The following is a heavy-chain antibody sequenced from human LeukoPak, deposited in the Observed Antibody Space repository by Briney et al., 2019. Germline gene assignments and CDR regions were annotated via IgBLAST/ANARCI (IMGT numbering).Heavy chain of an antibody. D-gene: IGHD4-17*01. Sequence: GGSLRLSCAASGFSFSDYYMSWIRQAPGKGLEWVSAISGSGGSTYYADSVKGRFTISRDNSKNTLYLQMNSLRAEDTAVYYCAKDGLEGYGDSNYFDYWGQGTLVTVSS. V-gene: IGHV3-23*01. J-gene: IGHJ4*02. CDR1: GFSFSDYY. CDR2: ISGSGGST. CDR3: AKDGLEGYGDSNYFDY.